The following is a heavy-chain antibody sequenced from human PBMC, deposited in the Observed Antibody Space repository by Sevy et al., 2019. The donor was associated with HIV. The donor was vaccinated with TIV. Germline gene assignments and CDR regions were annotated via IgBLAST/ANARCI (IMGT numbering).Heavy chain of an antibody. CDR1: GFTFDDYA. J-gene: IGHJ4*02. Sequence: SLRLSCAASGFTFDDYAMHWVRQAPGKGLEWVSGISWNSGSMGYADSVKGRFTISRDNAKNSLYLKMNSLRAEDTALYYCAKESRQNYYGSGSYYNWGQGTLVTVSS. CDR2: ISWNSGSM. CDR3: AKESRQNYYGSGSYYN. V-gene: IGHV3-9*01. D-gene: IGHD3-10*01.